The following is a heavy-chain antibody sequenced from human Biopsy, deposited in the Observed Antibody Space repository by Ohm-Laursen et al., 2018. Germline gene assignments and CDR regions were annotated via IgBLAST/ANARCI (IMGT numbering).Heavy chain of an antibody. CDR2: INTENGNT. CDR3: ARAKLEPVYYYYGMDV. J-gene: IGHJ6*02. CDR1: GYTFTNYG. Sequence: SVKVSCNASGYTFTNYGISWVRQAPGQGLEWMGWINTENGNTIYAQNLQGRVTMTADTSTSTAYMEVTSLRSDDTAVYYCARAKLEPVYYYYGMDVWGQGTTVTVSS. V-gene: IGHV1-18*01. D-gene: IGHD1-1*01.